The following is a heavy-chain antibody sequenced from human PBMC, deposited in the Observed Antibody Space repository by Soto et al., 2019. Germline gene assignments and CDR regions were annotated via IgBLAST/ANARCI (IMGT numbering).Heavy chain of an antibody. CDR3: SNAMTPAYKYFDP. CDR2: IGTDDNK. V-gene: IGHV3-23*01. D-gene: IGHD2-21*01. Sequence: EVQLLESGGGLVQPGGSLRLSCAASVFSFSNYALYWLRQTPGKGLEWVSGIGTDDNKFYGDSVKGRFTISRDNLKNTLYLQMNSLRAEDTAVYYCSNAMTPAYKYFDPWGQGTLVTVSS. J-gene: IGHJ5*02. CDR1: VFSFSNYA.